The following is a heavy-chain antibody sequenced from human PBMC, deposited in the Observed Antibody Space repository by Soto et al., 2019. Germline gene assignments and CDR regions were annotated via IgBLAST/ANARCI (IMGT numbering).Heavy chain of an antibody. CDR3: ARDAGFSGSPFDY. CDR1: GYTFTGYY. V-gene: IGHV1-2*04. J-gene: IGHJ4*02. CDR2: INPNSGGT. D-gene: IGHD1-26*01. Sequence: ASVKVSCKASGYTFTGYYMHWVRQAPGQGLEWMGWINPNSGGTNYAQKFQGWVTMTRDTSISTAYMELSSVTAADTAVYYCARDAGFSGSPFDYWGQGTLVTVSS.